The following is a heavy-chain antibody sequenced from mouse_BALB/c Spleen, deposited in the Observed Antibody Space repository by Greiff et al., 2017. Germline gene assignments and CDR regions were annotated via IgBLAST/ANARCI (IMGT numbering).Heavy chain of an antibody. Sequence: EVKLVESGGDLVKPGGSLKLSCAASGFTFSSYGMSWVRQTPDKRLEWVATISSGGSYTYYPDSVKGRFTISRDNAKNTLYLQMSSLKSEDTAMYYCARHDGNYDDAMDYWGQGTSVTVSS. CDR2: ISSGGSYT. CDR1: GFTFSSYG. V-gene: IGHV5-6*01. D-gene: IGHD2-1*01. J-gene: IGHJ4*01. CDR3: ARHDGNYDDAMDY.